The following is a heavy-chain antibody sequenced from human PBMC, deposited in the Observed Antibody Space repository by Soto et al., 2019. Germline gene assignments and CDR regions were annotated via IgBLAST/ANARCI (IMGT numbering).Heavy chain of an antibody. J-gene: IGHJ6*04. D-gene: IGHD5-18*01. V-gene: IGHV3-48*02. CDR1: GFTFSSYS. Sequence: GGSLRLSCAASGFTFSSYSMNWVRQAPGKGLEWVSYISPSSSTIYYADSVKGRFTISRDNAKNSLYLQMNSLRDEDTAVYYCATESVNKAREHRIGRDVGAKGTRVTVSS. CDR2: ISPSSSTI. CDR3: ATESVNKAREHRIGRDV.